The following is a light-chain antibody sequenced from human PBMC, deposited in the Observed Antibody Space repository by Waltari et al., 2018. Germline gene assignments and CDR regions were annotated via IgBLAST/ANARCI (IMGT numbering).Light chain of an antibody. CDR3: QKYGSLPAT. Sequence: EIMLTQSPGTLSLSPGERATLSCRASQSISRFLAWYQQKPGQAPRLLIYDASTRATVIPDMFSGSGSGTYFSLTISRLEPEDIAVYYCQKYGSLPATFGQGTKVEIK. CDR2: DAS. CDR1: QSISRF. J-gene: IGKJ1*01. V-gene: IGKV3-20*01.